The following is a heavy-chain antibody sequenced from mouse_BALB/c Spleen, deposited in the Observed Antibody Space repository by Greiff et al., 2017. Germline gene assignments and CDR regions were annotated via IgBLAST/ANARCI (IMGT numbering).Heavy chain of an antibody. CDR1: GFTFSSYG. CDR3: ARQGSTMRYFDV. CDR2: ISSGGSYT. J-gene: IGHJ1*01. Sequence: EVKLMESGGDLVKPGGSLKLSCAASGFTFSSYGMSWVRQTPDKRLEWVATISSGGSYTYNPDSVKGRFTISRDNAKNTLYLQMSSLKSEDTAMYCCARQGSTMRYFDVWGAGTTVTVSA. D-gene: IGHD2-4*01. V-gene: IGHV5-6*01.